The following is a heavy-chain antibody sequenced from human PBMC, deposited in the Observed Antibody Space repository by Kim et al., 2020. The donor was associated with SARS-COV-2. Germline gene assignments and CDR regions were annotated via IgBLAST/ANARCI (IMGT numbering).Heavy chain of an antibody. CDR3: AHADYDILTGSFDY. J-gene: IGHJ4*02. Sequence: SPSLKSRLTITKDTSKNLVVLTMTNMDPVDTATYYCAHADYDILTGSFDYWGQGTLVTVSS. D-gene: IGHD3-9*01. V-gene: IGHV2-5*01.